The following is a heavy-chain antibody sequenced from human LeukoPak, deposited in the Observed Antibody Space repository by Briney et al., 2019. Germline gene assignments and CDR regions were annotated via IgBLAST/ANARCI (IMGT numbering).Heavy chain of an antibody. CDR2: IIPIFGTA. CDR1: GGTFSSYA. Sequence: ASVKVSCKASGGTFSSYAISWVRQAPGQGLEWMGGIIPIFGTANYAQKFQGRVTITADESTSTAYMELSSLRSEDTAVYYCARHQASSSWSYPYYYYGMDVWGQETTVTASS. D-gene: IGHD6-13*01. V-gene: IGHV1-69*13. CDR3: ARHQASSSWSYPYYYYGMDV. J-gene: IGHJ6*02.